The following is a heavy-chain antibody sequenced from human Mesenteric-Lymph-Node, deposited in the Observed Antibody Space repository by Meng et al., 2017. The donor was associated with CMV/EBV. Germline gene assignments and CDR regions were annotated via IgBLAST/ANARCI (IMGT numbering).Heavy chain of an antibody. J-gene: IGHJ4*02. D-gene: IGHD2-2*01. V-gene: IGHV1-18*04. CDR1: GDTFTDHG. CDR2: ISPYSGNT. Sequence: SGDTFTDHGISWVRQAPGQGLEWMGWISPYSGNTNYAQKFQGRVTMTTDTSTSTAYMEVRSLRSDDTAVYYCARHCSSSSCYPNLDYWGQGTLVTVSS. CDR3: ARHCSSSSCYPNLDY.